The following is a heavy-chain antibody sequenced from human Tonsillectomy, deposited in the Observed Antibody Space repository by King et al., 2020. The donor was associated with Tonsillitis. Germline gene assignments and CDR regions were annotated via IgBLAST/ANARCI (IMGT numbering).Heavy chain of an antibody. CDR2: IRYDGSNK. J-gene: IGHJ6*02. V-gene: IGHV3-30*02. CDR3: AKDGWNYGSNYGMDV. Sequence: VQLVESGGGVVQPGGSLRLSCAASGFTFSSYGMHWVRQAPGKGLEWVAFIRYDGSNKYYADSVKGRFTISRDNSKNTLYLQMNSLRAEDTAVYYCAKDGWNYGSNYGMDVWGQGTTVTVSS. D-gene: IGHD3-10*01. CDR1: GFTFSSYG.